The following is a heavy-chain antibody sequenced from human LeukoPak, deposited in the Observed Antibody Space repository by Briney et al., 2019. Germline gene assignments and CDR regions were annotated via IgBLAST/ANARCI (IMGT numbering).Heavy chain of an antibody. D-gene: IGHD3-16*01. V-gene: IGHV3-33*01. CDR2: MWYDGRNK. CDR3: ARVGDMEVFDI. CDR1: GFTLSSFG. J-gene: IGHJ3*02. Sequence: GRSLRLSCAASGFTLSSFGMVWVRQAPGKGLEWVTLMWYDGRNKYYADSVKGRFTISRDNSKNTVYLQMNSLRGEDTAVYYCARVGDMEVFDIWGQGTRVTVSS.